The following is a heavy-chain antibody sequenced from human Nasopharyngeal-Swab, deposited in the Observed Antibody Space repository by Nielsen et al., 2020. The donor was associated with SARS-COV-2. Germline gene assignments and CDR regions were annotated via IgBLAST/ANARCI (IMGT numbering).Heavy chain of an antibody. CDR2: ISYDGSNK. Sequence: WIRQPPGKGLEWGAVISYDGSNKYYADSVKGRFTISRDNFKNTLYLQMNSLRAEDTAVYYCARDRIPWYYYDSSGYSAGDYWGQGTLVTVSS. J-gene: IGHJ4*02. V-gene: IGHV3-30*04. CDR3: ARDRIPWYYYDSSGYSAGDY. D-gene: IGHD3-22*01.